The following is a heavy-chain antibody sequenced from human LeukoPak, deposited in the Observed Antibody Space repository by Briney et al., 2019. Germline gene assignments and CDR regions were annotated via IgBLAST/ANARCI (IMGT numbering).Heavy chain of an antibody. D-gene: IGHD5-18*01. CDR1: GGSFSGYY. J-gene: IGHJ5*02. Sequence: TSETLSLTCAVYGGSFSGYYWSWIRQPPGKGLEWIGEINHSGSTNYNPSLKSRVTISVDTSKNQFSLKLSSVTAADTAVYYCARGQHGGYSYGPTPNWFDPWGQGTLVTVSS. CDR3: ARGQHGGYSYGPTPNWFDP. CDR2: INHSGST. V-gene: IGHV4-34*01.